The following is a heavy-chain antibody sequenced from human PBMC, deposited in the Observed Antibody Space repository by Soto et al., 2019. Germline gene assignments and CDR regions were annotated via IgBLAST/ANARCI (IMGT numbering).Heavy chain of an antibody. CDR1: GYTFTSYG. CDR3: ARDRSSIVRRRSAFDI. Sequence: QVQLVQSGAEVKKPGASVKVSCKASGYTFTSYGISWVRQAPGQGLEWMGWISAYNGNTNYAQKLQGRVTMTTDTSTSTADMELRSLRSGDTAVYYCARDRSSIVRRRSAFDIWGQGTMVTVSS. D-gene: IGHD1-26*01. CDR2: ISAYNGNT. J-gene: IGHJ3*02. V-gene: IGHV1-18*01.